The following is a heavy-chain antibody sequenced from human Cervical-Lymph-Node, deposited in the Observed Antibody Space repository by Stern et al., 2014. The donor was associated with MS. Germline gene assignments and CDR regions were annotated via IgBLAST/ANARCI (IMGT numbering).Heavy chain of an antibody. V-gene: IGHV1-69*04. J-gene: IGHJ6*02. Sequence: QVQLLQPGAEVRKPGSSVNVSCKASGGTFSNYAISWVRQAPGQGLEWMGRILPIFHLTTYAQKFQGRVTFSADTSTNTAYLDLSSLTFEDTAVYYCARDRSLSPRPRGMDVWGQGTAVTVSS. CDR2: ILPIFHLT. D-gene: IGHD6-6*01. CDR1: GGTFSNYA. CDR3: ARDRSLSPRPRGMDV.